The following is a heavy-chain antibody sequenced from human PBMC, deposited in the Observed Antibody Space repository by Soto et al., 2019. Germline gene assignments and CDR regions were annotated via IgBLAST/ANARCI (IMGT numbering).Heavy chain of an antibody. CDR2: ISNDGSNK. CDR3: AKDEDYYGSGSYYNARVMDV. V-gene: IGHV3-30*02. Sequence: GGSLRLSCAASGFTFSSYSMNWVRQAPGKGLEWVAVISNDGSNKYYADSVKGRFTISRDNSKNTLYLQMNSLRAEDTAVYYCAKDEDYYGSGSYYNARVMDVWGQGTTVTVSS. D-gene: IGHD3-10*01. J-gene: IGHJ6*02. CDR1: GFTFSSYS.